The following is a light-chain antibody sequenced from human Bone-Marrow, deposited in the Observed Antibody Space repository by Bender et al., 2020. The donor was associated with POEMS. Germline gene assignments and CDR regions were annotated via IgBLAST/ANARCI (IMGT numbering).Light chain of an antibody. CDR1: SNDVVSYHL. Sequence: QSALAQPASVSGSPGQSITISCTGTSNDVVSYHLVSWYQHHPGKAPKLIIYEATKRPSGLSDRFSGSKSDNTASLTISGLQADDEADYYCCAYAGGSTFYVFGTGTRVSVL. CDR3: CAYAGGSTFYV. V-gene: IGLV2-23*01. CDR2: EAT. J-gene: IGLJ1*01.